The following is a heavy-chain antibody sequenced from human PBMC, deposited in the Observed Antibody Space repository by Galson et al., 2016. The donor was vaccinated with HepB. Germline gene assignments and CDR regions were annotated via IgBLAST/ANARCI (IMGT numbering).Heavy chain of an antibody. CDR1: DGSISNYS. Sequence: SETLSLTCTVSDGSISNYSCNWIRQPPGKGLEWIGFIYYTGSTSYNPSLNSRVTISVDTSKNLFSLNLSSVTAADTAVYYCARGTSFDTFDYWGQGTLVTVSS. CDR3: ARGTSFDTFDY. CDR2: IYYTGST. V-gene: IGHV4-59*01. J-gene: IGHJ4*02. D-gene: IGHD1-14*01.